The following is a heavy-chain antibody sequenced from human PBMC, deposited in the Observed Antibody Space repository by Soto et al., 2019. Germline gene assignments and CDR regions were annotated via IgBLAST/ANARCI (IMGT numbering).Heavy chain of an antibody. J-gene: IGHJ3*01. V-gene: IGHV3-53*01. D-gene: IGHD1-1*01. Sequence: PGGSLRLSCAAFGLTISGKKYVAWVRQAPGKGLEWVSALYDVDGSFSADSVKGRFTTSSDSSKTTVYLQMNDLRPDDTAVYYCATWHEREHAYDVWGQGTTVTVSS. CDR1: GLTISGKKY. CDR3: ATWHEREHAYDV. CDR2: LYDVDGS.